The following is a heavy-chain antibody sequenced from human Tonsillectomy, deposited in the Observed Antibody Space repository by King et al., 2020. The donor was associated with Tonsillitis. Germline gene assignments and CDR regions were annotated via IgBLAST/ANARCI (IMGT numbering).Heavy chain of an antibody. J-gene: IGHJ6*03. D-gene: IGHD6-19*01. CDR1: GFTFSSYE. CDR2: ISSSGSTI. V-gene: IGHV3-48*03. Sequence: VQLVESGGGLVQPGGSLRLSCAASGFTFSSYEINWVRRAPGKGREWVSYISSSGSTIYYTDSVKGRFTIARDNAKNSLYLQMNSLRAEDTAVYYCARQPEYSSGWPYFYYYYMDVWGKGTTVTVSS. CDR3: ARQPEYSSGWPYFYYYYMDV.